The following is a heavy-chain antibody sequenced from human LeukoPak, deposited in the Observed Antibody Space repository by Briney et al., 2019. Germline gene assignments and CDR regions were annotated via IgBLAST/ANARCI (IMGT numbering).Heavy chain of an antibody. V-gene: IGHV4-59*01. D-gene: IGHD1-26*01. CDR1: GGSISSYY. CDR2: IYYSGST. J-gene: IGHJ4*02. CDR3: ARVVGAIRD. Sequence: SETLSLTCTVSGGSISSYYWSWIRQPPGKGLEWIGYIYYSGSTNYNPSLKSRVTISVDMSKNQFSLKLSSVTAADTAVYYCARVVGAIRDWGQGTLVTVSS.